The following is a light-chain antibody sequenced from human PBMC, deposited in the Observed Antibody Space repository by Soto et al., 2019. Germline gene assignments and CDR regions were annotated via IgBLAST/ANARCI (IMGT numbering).Light chain of an antibody. CDR1: SSNIGGYT. J-gene: IGLJ1*01. CDR2: NNY. V-gene: IGLV1-44*01. Sequence: QLVLTQPPSASGTPGQRVTISCSGGSSNIGGYTVNWYQQLPGAAPRLLIYNNYQRPSEVPDRFSGSKSGTSASLAISGLQSEDEADYYCAAWDDSLNGYVFGIGTKLTVL. CDR3: AAWDDSLNGYV.